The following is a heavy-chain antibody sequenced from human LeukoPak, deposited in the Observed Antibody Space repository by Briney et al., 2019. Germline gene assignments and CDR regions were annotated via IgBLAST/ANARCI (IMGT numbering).Heavy chain of an antibody. D-gene: IGHD3-22*01. CDR1: GFTFSSFE. CDR3: AREGSSGFLFDH. J-gene: IGHJ4*02. CDR2: ISSGGSTI. Sequence: GGSLRLSCAASGFTFSSFEMIWVRQAPGKGLEWVSYISSGGSTIYYADSVKGRFTPSRDNAKNSLYLQMSSLRAEDTAVYYCAREGSSGFLFDHWGQGTLVTVSS. V-gene: IGHV3-48*03.